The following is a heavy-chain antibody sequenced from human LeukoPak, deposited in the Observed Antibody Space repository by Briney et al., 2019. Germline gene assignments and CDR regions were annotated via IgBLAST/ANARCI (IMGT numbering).Heavy chain of an antibody. V-gene: IGHV1-69*01. CDR2: IIPIFGTA. CDR3: ARDGEYCSSTSCPFQH. Sequence: SVKVSCKASGGTFSSYAISWVRQAPGQGLEWMGGIIPIFGTANYAQKFQGRVMITADESTGTAYMELSSLRSEDTAVYYCARDGEYCSSTSCPFQHWGQGTLVTVSS. D-gene: IGHD2-2*01. CDR1: GGTFSSYA. J-gene: IGHJ1*01.